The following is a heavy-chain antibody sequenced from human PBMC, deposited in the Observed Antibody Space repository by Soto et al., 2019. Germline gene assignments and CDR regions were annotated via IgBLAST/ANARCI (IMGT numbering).Heavy chain of an antibody. CDR2: IIPVFGTA. D-gene: IGHD1-26*01. CDR1: GGVFRNYA. J-gene: IGHJ5*01. Sequence: QVQLVQSGAEVKKPGSSVKVSCKASGGVFRNYAINWVRQAPGQGLEWMGGIIPVFGTADYAQKFQGRVTITPDESTTTAYMELTSLKTEDTAVYYCARDRWGSYSFDSWGQGTLVTVAS. CDR3: ARDRWGSYSFDS. V-gene: IGHV1-69*01.